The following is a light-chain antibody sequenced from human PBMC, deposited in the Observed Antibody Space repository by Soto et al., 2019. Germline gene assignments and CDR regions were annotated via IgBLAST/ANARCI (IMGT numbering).Light chain of an antibody. V-gene: IGLV2-23*01. CDR3: CSYAGSSTYVV. CDR2: EGS. J-gene: IGLJ2*01. CDR1: SSDVGSYNL. Sequence: QSALTQPASVSGSPGQSINISCTGTSSDVGSYNLVSWYQQHPGKAPKLMIYEGSKRPSGVSNRFSGSKSGNTASLTISGLHAEDEADYYCCSYAGSSTYVVFGGGTQLTVL.